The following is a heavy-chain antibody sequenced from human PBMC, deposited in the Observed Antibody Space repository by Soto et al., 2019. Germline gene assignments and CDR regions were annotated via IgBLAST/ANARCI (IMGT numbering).Heavy chain of an antibody. Sequence: GGSLRLSCAVSGFIFSDFSMNWVRQAPGKGLEWVASIGSSGGNSFYADSVKGRFIISRDNAKTSLDLQINSLRAEDTAVYYCAREKRHNSLGGRFGMDVWGQGTTVTVSS. D-gene: IGHD1-1*01. V-gene: IGHV3-21*01. CDR3: AREKRHNSLGGRFGMDV. J-gene: IGHJ6*02. CDR2: IGSSGGNS. CDR1: GFIFSDFS.